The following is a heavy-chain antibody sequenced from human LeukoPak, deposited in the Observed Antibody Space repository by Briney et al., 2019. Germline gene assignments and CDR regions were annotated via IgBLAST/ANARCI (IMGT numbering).Heavy chain of an antibody. CDR1: GFTFTDYS. V-gene: IGHV3-21*01. J-gene: IGHJ4*02. D-gene: IGHD4-17*01. CDR2: ISSSGNYI. CDR3: ARDESPVTNPFDY. Sequence: PGGSLRLSCEAPGFTFTDYSMSWVRQAPGKGLDWVSSISSSGNYIYYRDSVKGRFTVSRDNAKKSLFLQMNSLRAEDTAIYFCARDESPVTNPFDYWGQGTLVTVSS.